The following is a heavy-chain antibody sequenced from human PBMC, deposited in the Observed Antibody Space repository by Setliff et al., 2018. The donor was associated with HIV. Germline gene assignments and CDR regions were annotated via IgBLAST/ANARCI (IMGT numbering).Heavy chain of an antibody. CDR3: ARDGPMGRFDY. CDR2: IYYSGGT. CDR1: GGSISTYY. Sequence: SETLSLTCTVSGGSISTYYWTWIRRPPGKGLEWIGYIYYSGGTHYNPSLKSRITTSIDMSKNQFSLKLRSVTAADTAVYYCARDGPMGRFDYWGQGALVTVSS. D-gene: IGHD3-16*01. V-gene: IGHV4-59*01. J-gene: IGHJ4*02.